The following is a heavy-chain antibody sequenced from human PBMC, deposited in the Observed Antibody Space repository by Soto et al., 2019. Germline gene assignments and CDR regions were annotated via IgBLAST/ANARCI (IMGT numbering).Heavy chain of an antibody. D-gene: IGHD3-22*01. J-gene: IGHJ4*02. CDR2: VYYTGST. CDR3: ARGRTVRNYADDSSDYFYLFDY. V-gene: IGHV4-59*01. CDR1: GDSISTFY. Sequence: SGTLSLTCTVSGDSISTFYWGWMRQSPGKELEWIGYVYYTGSTNYNPSLKSRVTISVDRSKNQFSLKLTSANAADTAVYYCARGRTVRNYADDSSDYFYLFDYWGQGTQVTVSS.